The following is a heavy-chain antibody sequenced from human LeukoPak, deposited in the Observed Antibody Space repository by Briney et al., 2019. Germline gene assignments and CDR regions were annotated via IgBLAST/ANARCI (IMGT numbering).Heavy chain of an antibody. CDR1: GGSISSYY. J-gene: IGHJ5*02. CDR3: ARAGRDGFYNWFDP. CDR2: IYYSGGT. V-gene: IGHV4-59*01. D-gene: IGHD5-24*01. Sequence: SETLSLTCTVSGGSISSYYWNWIRQPPRKGQEWIGYIYYSGGTNYNPSLKSRVTISVDTSKNQFPLKLSSATAADTAVYYCARAGRDGFYNWFDPWGQGTLVSDCS.